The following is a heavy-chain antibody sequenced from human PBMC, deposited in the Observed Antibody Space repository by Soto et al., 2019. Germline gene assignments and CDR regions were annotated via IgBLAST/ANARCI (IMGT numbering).Heavy chain of an antibody. D-gene: IGHD6-19*01. V-gene: IGHV3-21*01. J-gene: IGHJ5*02. Sequence: EVQLVESGGGLVKPGGSLRLSCAASGFTFSSYSMNWVRQAPGKGLEWVSSISSSSSYIYYADSVKGRFTISRDNAKNSLYLQKNSLRAEDTAVYYCARGVAVVGSNWFDPWGQGTLVTVSS. CDR2: ISSSSSYI. CDR1: GFTFSSYS. CDR3: ARGVAVVGSNWFDP.